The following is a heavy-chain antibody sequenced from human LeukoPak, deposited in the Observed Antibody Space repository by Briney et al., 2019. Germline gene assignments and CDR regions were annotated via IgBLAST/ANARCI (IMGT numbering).Heavy chain of an antibody. Sequence: GGSLRLSCAASGFTFSSYAMSWVRQAPGKGLEWVSAISGSGGSTYYADSVKGRFTISRDNSKNTLYLQMNSLRAEDTAVYYCAKIGSCGGSCYSGFDYWGQGTLVTVSS. V-gene: IGHV3-23*01. CDR2: ISGSGGST. J-gene: IGHJ4*02. CDR3: AKIGSCGGSCYSGFDY. D-gene: IGHD2-15*01. CDR1: GFTFSSYA.